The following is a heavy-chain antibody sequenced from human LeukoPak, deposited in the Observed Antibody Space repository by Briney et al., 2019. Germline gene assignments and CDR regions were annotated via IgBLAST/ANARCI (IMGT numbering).Heavy chain of an antibody. J-gene: IGHJ6*02. D-gene: IGHD2/OR15-2a*01. V-gene: IGHV4-39*01. CDR3: ATLLGVGYYYYYYGMDV. CDR2: IYYSGST. CDR1: GGSISSSSYY. Sequence: SETLSLTCTVSGGSISSSSYYWGWIRQPPGKGLEWIGSIYYSGSTYYNPSLKSRVTISVDTSKNQFSLKLSSVTVADTAVYYCATLLGVGYYYYYYGMDVWGQGTTVTVSS.